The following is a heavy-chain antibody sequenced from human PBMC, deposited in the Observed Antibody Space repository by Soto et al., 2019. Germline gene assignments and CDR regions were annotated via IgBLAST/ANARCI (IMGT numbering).Heavy chain of an antibody. CDR3: ASPGGSAGDYVLMDYY. J-gene: IGHJ4*02. D-gene: IGHD4-17*01. CDR2: IIPILGIA. CDR1: GGTFSSYT. V-gene: IGHV1-69*02. Sequence: ASVKVSCKASGGTFSSYTISWVRQAPGQGLEWMGRIIPILGIANYAQKFQGRVTITADKSTSTAYMELSSLRSEDTAVYYCASPGGSAGDYVLMDYYWGQGTLVTVSS.